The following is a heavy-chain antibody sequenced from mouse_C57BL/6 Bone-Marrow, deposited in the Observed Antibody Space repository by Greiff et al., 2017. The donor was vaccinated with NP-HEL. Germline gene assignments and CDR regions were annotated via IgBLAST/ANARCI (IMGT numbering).Heavy chain of an antibody. J-gene: IGHJ3*01. D-gene: IGHD2-3*01. CDR1: GYTFTDYY. Sequence: EVQLQESGPVLVKPGASVKMSCKASGYTFTDYYMNWVKQSHGKSLEWIGVINPYNGGTSYNQKFKGKATLTVDKSSSIAYMELNSLTSEDSAVYYCAKGGYDPFAYWGQGTLVTVSA. V-gene: IGHV1-19*01. CDR2: INPYNGGT. CDR3: AKGGYDPFAY.